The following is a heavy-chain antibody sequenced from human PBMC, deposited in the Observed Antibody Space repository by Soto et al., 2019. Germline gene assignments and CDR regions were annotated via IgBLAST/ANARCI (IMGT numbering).Heavy chain of an antibody. J-gene: IGHJ5*02. CDR2: IYYSGST. CDR3: ARARKDPELYCSGGSCYNWFDP. Sequence: PSETLSLTCTVSGGSISSYYWSWIRQPPGKGLEWIGYIYYSGSTNYNPSLKSRVTISVDTSKDQFSLQLNSVTPEDTAVYYCARARKDPELYCSGGSCYNWFDPWGQGTLVTVSS. CDR1: GGSISSYY. V-gene: IGHV4-59*12. D-gene: IGHD2-15*01.